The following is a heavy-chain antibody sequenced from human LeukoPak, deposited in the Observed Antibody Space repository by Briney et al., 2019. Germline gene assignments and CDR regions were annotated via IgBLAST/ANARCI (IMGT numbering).Heavy chain of an antibody. Sequence: ASVKVSCKTSGYSFVGYFIYWVRQAPGQGLQWMGRINSNSGGTEYEPSFQGRVTMTRDTSISTAYVEVSTLISDDTAVYYCARDLSSTPNWEFDYWGQGTQVTVSS. V-gene: IGHV1-2*06. CDR3: ARDLSSTPNWEFDY. CDR2: INSNSGGT. J-gene: IGHJ4*02. CDR1: GYSFVGYF. D-gene: IGHD1-26*01.